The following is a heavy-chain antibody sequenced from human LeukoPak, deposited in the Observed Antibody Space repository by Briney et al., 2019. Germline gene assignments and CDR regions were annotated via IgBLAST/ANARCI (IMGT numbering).Heavy chain of an antibody. CDR1: GGSFSGYY. CDR2: INHSGST. D-gene: IGHD2-8*01. J-gene: IGHJ5*02. Sequence: SETLSLTCAVYGGSFSGYYWSWIRQPPGKGLEWIGEINHSGSTNYNPSLKSRVTISVDTSKNQFSLKLSSVTAADTAVYYCARDKLDCTNGVCMSNWFDPWGQGTLVTVSS. V-gene: IGHV4-34*01. CDR3: ARDKLDCTNGVCMSNWFDP.